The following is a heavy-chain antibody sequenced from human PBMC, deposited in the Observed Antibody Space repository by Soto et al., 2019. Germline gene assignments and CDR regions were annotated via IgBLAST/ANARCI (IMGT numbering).Heavy chain of an antibody. CDR1: GGSISSYYW. J-gene: IGHJ4*01. CDR3: TTDSYSTIIIVRFDY. D-gene: IGHD3-22*01. Sequence: ETLSLTCTVSGGSISSYYWINWVRQAPGKGLEWVGRIKSKTDGGTTDYAEPVKGRFAISRDDSNNMVYLQMNSLKIEDTAVYYCTTDSYSTIIIVRFDYWGHGTLVTVSS. V-gene: IGHV3-15*07. CDR2: IKSKTDGGTT.